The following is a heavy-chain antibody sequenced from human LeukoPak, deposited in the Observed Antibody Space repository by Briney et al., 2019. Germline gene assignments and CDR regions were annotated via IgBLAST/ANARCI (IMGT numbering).Heavy chain of an antibody. J-gene: IGHJ4*02. V-gene: IGHV4-39*01. CDR3: ARHSPVGIFYFDY. CDR2: IYYSGST. D-gene: IGHD1-26*01. Sequence: PSETLSFTCTVSGGSISSGSYYWSWIRQPAGKGLEWIGSIYYSGSTYYNPSLKSRVTISVDTSKNQFSLKLSPVTAADTAVYYCARHSPVGIFYFDYWGQGTLVTVSS. CDR1: GGSISSGSYY.